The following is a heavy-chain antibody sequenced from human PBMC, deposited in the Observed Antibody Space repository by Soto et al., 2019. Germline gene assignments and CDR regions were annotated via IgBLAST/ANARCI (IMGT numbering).Heavy chain of an antibody. J-gene: IGHJ6*02. Sequence: GSLRLSCAASGFDASVNYMAWVRQAPGKGLEWVSTINAGGNTFYADSVKGRFTISRDDSTNTLSLQMNSLRVEDTAMFYCVRENYYYGMDVWGQGTAVTVS. CDR2: INAGGNT. CDR3: VRENYYYGMDV. V-gene: IGHV3-66*01. CDR1: GFDASVNY.